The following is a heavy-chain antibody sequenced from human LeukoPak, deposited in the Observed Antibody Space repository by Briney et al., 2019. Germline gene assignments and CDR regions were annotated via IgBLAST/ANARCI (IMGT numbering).Heavy chain of an antibody. CDR1: GGSISSYY. D-gene: IGHD6-13*01. V-gene: IGHV4-4*07. Sequence: SETLSLTCTVSGGSISSYYWSWIRQPAGKGLEWIGRIYTSGSTNYNPSLKSRVTISVDTSKNQFSLKLSSVTAADTAVYYCARATSGTDLVRFSYYYYYGMDVWGQGTTVTVSS. J-gene: IGHJ6*02. CDR3: ARATSGTDLVRFSYYYYYGMDV. CDR2: IYTSGST.